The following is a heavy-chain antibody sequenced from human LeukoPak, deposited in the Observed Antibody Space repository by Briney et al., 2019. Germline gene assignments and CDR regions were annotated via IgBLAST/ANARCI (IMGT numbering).Heavy chain of an antibody. CDR2: IVPIFGTA. CDR1: GGTFSSYA. V-gene: IGHV1-69*13. D-gene: IGHD3-10*01. Sequence: SVKVSCKASGGTFSSYAISWVRQAPGQGLEWMGGIVPIFGTANYAQKFQGRVTITADESTSTAYMELSSLRSEDTAVYYCARGFYRAFGGDAFDIWGQGTMVTVSS. CDR3: ARGFYRAFGGDAFDI. J-gene: IGHJ3*02.